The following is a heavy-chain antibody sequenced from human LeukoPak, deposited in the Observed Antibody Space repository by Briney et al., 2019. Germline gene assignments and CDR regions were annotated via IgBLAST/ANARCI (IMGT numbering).Heavy chain of an antibody. CDR1: GYTLTELS. J-gene: IGHJ3*02. Sequence: ASVKVSCKVSGYTLTELSMHWVRQAPGKGLEWMGGFDPEDGETIYAQKFQGRVTMTEDTSTDTAYMELSSLRSEDTAVYYCATAPDYDILTGYYPNYAFDIWGQGTMVTVSS. V-gene: IGHV1-24*01. CDR3: ATAPDYDILTGYYPNYAFDI. CDR2: FDPEDGET. D-gene: IGHD3-9*01.